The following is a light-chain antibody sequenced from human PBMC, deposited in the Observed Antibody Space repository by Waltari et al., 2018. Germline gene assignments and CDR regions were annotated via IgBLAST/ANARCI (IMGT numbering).Light chain of an antibody. CDR1: IHNVADQG. V-gene: IGLV10-54*04. CDR3: SAWDSSLSAWV. CDR2: RKT. J-gene: IGLJ3*02. Sequence: QAGLTQSPSVSRALRQTATISCTGHIHNVADQGTAWLQQRQGHPPNLLSYRKTKRPSGISQRFSASRSENTASLTVTGLQPEDEADYYCSAWDSSLSAWVLGAGTKLTVL.